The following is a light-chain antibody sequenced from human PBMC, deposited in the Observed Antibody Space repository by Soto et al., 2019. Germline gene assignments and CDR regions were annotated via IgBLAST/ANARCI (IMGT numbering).Light chain of an antibody. CDR1: SSDVGGYNY. CDR3: QSYDNALSAWV. J-gene: IGLJ3*02. CDR2: DVS. Sequence: QSALTQPRSVSGSPGQSVTISCTGTSSDVGGYNYVSWYQQYSGKAPKLVIYDVSKRPSGVPDRFSGSKSGTSASLAITGLQAEDEAAYYCQSYDNALSAWVFGGGTQLTVL. V-gene: IGLV2-11*01.